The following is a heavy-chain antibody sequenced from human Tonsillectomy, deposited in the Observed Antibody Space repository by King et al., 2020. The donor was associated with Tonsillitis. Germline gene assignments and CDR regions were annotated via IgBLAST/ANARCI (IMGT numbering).Heavy chain of an antibody. Sequence: QLQESGPGLVKPSETLSLTCTVSGGSISSSSYYWGWIRQTPGKGLEWIGSIYYSGSTYYNPSLKSRVTISVATSKNQFSLKLSSVTAADTAVYYCARHRYSSSWHWYFDLWGRGTLFTVSS. CDR2: IYYSGST. V-gene: IGHV4-39*07. CDR3: ARHRYSSSWHWYFDL. D-gene: IGHD6-13*01. J-gene: IGHJ2*01. CDR1: GGSISSSSYY.